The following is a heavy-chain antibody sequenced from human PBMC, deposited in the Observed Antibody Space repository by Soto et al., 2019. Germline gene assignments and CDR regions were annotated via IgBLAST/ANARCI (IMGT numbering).Heavy chain of an antibody. D-gene: IGHD3-10*01. V-gene: IGHV3-66*01. CDR2: IYSGGST. Sequence: GGSLRLSCAASGFTVSSNYMSWVRQATGKGLEWVSDIYSGGSTYYADSEKGRFTISRDNSKNTLYIQMNSLRAEDTAVYYCARFYGSGSPSWFDPWGQGTLVTVSS. CDR3: ARFYGSGSPSWFDP. J-gene: IGHJ5*02. CDR1: GFTVSSNY.